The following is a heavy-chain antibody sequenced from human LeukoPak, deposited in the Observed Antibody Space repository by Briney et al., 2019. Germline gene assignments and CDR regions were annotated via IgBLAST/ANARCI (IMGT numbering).Heavy chain of an antibody. V-gene: IGHV3-9*01. Sequence: PGRSLRLSCAASGFTFDDYAMHWVRQAPGKGLEWVSGISWSGDNLNYADSVKGRFTISRDNAKNSLYLQMNSLRDEDTALYYCTKDVGGWQKHFDFWGQGTLVIVSS. J-gene: IGHJ4*02. CDR1: GFTFDDYA. D-gene: IGHD6-19*01. CDR2: ISWSGDNL. CDR3: TKDVGGWQKHFDF.